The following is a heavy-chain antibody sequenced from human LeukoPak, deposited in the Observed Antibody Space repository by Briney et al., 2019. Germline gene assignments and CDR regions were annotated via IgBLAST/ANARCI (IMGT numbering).Heavy chain of an antibody. J-gene: IGHJ3*02. V-gene: IGHV1-69*06. CDR2: IIPIFGTA. D-gene: IGHD3-16*02. CDR3: ARDKGRSYDAFDI. Sequence: ASVKVSCKASGGTFSSYAISWVRQAPGQGLEWMGGIIPIFGTANYAQKFQGRVTITVDKSTSTAYMELSSLRSEDTAVYYCARDKGRSYDAFDIWGQGTMVTVSS. CDR1: GGTFSSYA.